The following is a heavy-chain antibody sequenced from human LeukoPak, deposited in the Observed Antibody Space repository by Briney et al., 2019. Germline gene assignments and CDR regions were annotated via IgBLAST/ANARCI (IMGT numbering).Heavy chain of an antibody. D-gene: IGHD6-13*01. Sequence: GGSLRLSCAASGFTFSNSALSWVRQAPGKGLEWVSDISGSGGSTYYADSAKGRFTISRDNSKNTLYLQMNSLRAEDTAVYYCAKAGIAAAGSSYYYYYYMDVWGKGTTVTISS. V-gene: IGHV3-23*01. J-gene: IGHJ6*03. CDR3: AKAGIAAAGSSYYYYYYMDV. CDR2: ISGSGGST. CDR1: GFTFSNSA.